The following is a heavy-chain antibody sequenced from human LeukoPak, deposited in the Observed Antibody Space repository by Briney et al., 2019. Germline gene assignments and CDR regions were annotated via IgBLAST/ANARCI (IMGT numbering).Heavy chain of an antibody. Sequence: ASVKVSCKASGYTFTSYGISWVRQAPGQGLEWMGWISAYNGNTNYAQKLQGRVTMTTDTSTSTAYMELRSLRSEDTAVYYCARGGTDYYDTYPLYWGKGTLVTVSS. CDR1: GYTFTSYG. CDR2: ISAYNGNT. D-gene: IGHD3-22*01. CDR3: ARGGTDYYDTYPLY. V-gene: IGHV1-18*01. J-gene: IGHJ4*02.